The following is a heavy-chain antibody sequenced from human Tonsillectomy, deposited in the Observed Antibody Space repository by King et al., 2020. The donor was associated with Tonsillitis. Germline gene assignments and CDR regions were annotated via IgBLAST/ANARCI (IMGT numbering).Heavy chain of an antibody. CDR1: GGSFSGNS. CDR3: ARFAGTYYYDGSGYFFDY. CDR2: INHSGST. V-gene: IGHV4-34*01. D-gene: IGHD3-22*01. Sequence: VQLQQWGAGLLTPSETLSLTCAVYGGSFSGNSWSWIRQPPGKGLEWIGEINHSGSTNYNPSLQSRVTISVDTSKNQFSLKLSSVTAADTAVYYCARFAGTYYYDGSGYFFDYWGQGTLVTVSS. J-gene: IGHJ4*02.